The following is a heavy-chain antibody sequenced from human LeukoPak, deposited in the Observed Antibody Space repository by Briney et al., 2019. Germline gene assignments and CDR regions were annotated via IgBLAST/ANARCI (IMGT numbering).Heavy chain of an antibody. J-gene: IGHJ4*02. D-gene: IGHD3-10*01. CDR2: ISSSSGYI. Sequence: GGSLRLSCAASGFTFSSYTMNWVRQAPGKGREGGSSISSSSGYIYYAESVKGRFTISRDNARNSLYLQMNSLRAEDTAVYYCARVVVSSGSLDYWGQGTLVTVTS. CDR3: ARVVVSSGSLDY. V-gene: IGHV3-21*01. CDR1: GFTFSSYT.